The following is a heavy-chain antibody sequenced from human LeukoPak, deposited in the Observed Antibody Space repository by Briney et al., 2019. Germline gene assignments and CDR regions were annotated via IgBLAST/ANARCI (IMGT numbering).Heavy chain of an antibody. CDR2: IIPIFGTA. Sequence: SVKVSCKASGGTFSSYAISWVRQAPGQGLEWMGGIIPIFGTANYAQKFQGRVTITADESTSTAYMELSSLRSEDTAVYYCARGSVEVVATTPVDYWGQGTLVTVSS. CDR3: ARGSVEVVATTPVDY. CDR1: GGTFSSYA. J-gene: IGHJ4*02. D-gene: IGHD2-15*01. V-gene: IGHV1-69*13.